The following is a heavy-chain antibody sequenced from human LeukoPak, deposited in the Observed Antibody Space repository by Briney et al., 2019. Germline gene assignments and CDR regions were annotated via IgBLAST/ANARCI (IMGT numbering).Heavy chain of an antibody. V-gene: IGHV4-59*01. CDR2: IYYSGST. CDR3: AREHYCGGDCYSVD. CDR1: GGSISSYY. D-gene: IGHD2-21*01. J-gene: IGHJ4*02. Sequence: SETLSLTCTVSGGSISSYYWSWIRQPPGKGLEWIGYIYYSGSTNYNPSLKSRATISVDTSKNQFSLKLSSVTAADTAVYYCAREHYCGGDCYSVDWGQGTLVTVSS.